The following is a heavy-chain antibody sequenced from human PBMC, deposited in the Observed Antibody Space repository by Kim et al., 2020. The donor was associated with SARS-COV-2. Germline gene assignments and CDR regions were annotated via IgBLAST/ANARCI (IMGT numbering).Heavy chain of an antibody. CDR2: SSIYI. D-gene: IGHD4-17*01. CDR3: ARDYGDY. J-gene: IGHJ4*02. V-gene: IGHV3-21*01. Sequence: SSIYIYYADSVKGRFTISRDNAKNSLYLQMNSLRAEDTAVYYCARDYGDYWGQGTLVTVSS.